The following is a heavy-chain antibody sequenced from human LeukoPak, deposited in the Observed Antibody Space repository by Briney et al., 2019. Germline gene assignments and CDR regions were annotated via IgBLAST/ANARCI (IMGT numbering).Heavy chain of an antibody. CDR1: GFTFSSYG. J-gene: IGHJ4*02. CDR3: AKDLKWELFDY. Sequence: GGSLRLSCAASGFTFSSYGMHWVRQAPGKGLEWVAVISYDGSNEYYADSVKGRFTISRDNSKNTLYLQMNSLRAEDTAVYYCAKDLKWELFDYWGQGTLVTVSS. V-gene: IGHV3-30*18. D-gene: IGHD1-26*01. CDR2: ISYDGSNE.